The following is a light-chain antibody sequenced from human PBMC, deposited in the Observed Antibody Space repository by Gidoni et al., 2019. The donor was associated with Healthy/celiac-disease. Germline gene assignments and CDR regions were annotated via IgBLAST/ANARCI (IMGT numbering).Light chain of an antibody. Sequence: DIVMTQSPDSLAVSLGERATINCKSSQSVVYSSNNKNYLAWYQQKPGQPPKLLIYWASTRESGVPDRFSGSGSGTDFTLTISSLQAEDVAVYYCQQYYSTPPHTFGQGTKLEIK. CDR2: WAS. J-gene: IGKJ2*01. CDR1: QSVVYSSNNKNY. CDR3: QQYYSTPPHT. V-gene: IGKV4-1*01.